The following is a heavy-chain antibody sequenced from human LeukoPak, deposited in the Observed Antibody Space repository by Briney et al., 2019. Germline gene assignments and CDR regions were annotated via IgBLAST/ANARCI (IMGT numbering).Heavy chain of an antibody. V-gene: IGHV3-66*01. Sequence: PGGSLRLSCAASGLTGSSNYMSWVRQAPGKGLEWVSIIYSDGSTYYADSVKGRFTTSRDNSKNTLYLQMSSLRAEDTAVYYCVKESGFMVAPNSAFDIWGQGTMVTVSS. CDR1: GLTGSSNY. CDR2: IYSDGST. J-gene: IGHJ3*02. D-gene: IGHD4/OR15-4a*01. CDR3: VKESGFMVAPNSAFDI.